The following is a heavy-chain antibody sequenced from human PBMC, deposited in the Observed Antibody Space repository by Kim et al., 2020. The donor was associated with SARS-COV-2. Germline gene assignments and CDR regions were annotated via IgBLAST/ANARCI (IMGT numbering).Heavy chain of an antibody. J-gene: IGHJ4*02. V-gene: IGHV1-24*01. Sequence: IYAQKFPGRVTMTEDTATDTAYMELSSLRSEDTAVYYCATGYSGSYSGDYWGQGTLVTVSS. CDR3: ATGYSGSYSGDY. D-gene: IGHD1-26*01.